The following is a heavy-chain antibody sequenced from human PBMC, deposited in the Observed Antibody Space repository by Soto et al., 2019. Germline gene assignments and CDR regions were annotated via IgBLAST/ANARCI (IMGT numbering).Heavy chain of an antibody. J-gene: IGHJ4*02. CDR3: AKTGQFDS. CDR1: GFTFSNYA. Sequence: ESGGGLVQPGGSLRLSCAASGFTFSNYAMSWVRQAPGKGLEWVSSIGSGADTYHADSVKGRFTISRDNSKNTVFLQMNSLRVEDTAVYYCAKTGQFDSWGQGTLVTVSS. CDR2: IGSGADT. V-gene: IGHV3-23*01. D-gene: IGHD3-9*01.